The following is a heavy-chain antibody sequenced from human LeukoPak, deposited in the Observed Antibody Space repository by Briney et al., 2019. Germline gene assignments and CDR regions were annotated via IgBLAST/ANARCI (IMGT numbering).Heavy chain of an antibody. J-gene: IGHJ4*01. Sequence: PGGSLTVSCAPSGFTFSSYAMSWVRQAPGKGLEWVSTISGSGGDTFYADSVKGRFTISRDNSKKTLSLQMNSLRAEDTAVYYCAKGKYSSGWSLYWG. CDR1: GFTFSSYA. D-gene: IGHD6-19*01. CDR2: ISGSGGDT. V-gene: IGHV3-23*01. CDR3: AKGKYSSGWSLY.